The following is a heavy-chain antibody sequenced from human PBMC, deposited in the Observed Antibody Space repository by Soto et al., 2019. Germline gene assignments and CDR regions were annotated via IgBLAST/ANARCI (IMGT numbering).Heavy chain of an antibody. J-gene: IGHJ6*02. CDR3: TTSCCSSTSCYAHYYYGMDV. Sequence: GGSLRLSCAASGFTFSGSAMHWVRQASGKGLEWVGSIRSNANGYATAYAVSVKGRFTISRDESKNTAYLQMNSLKTEDTAVYDYTTSCCSSTSCYAHYYYGMDVWGQGTTVTVSS. D-gene: IGHD2-2*01. V-gene: IGHV3-73*01. CDR1: GFTFSGSA. CDR2: IRSNANGYAT.